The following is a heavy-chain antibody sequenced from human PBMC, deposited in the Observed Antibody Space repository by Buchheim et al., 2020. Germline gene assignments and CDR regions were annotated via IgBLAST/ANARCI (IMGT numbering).Heavy chain of an antibody. CDR1: GYTFTGYY. V-gene: IGHV1-2*04. CDR3: ARDLSLSWNYGNYYYGMDV. Sequence: QVQLVQSGAEVKKPGASVKVSCKASGYTFTGYYMHWVRQAPGQGLEWMGWINPNSGGTNYAQKFQGWVTMTRDTSISQAYMELSRLRSDDTAVYYCARDLSLSWNYGNYYYGMDVWGQGTT. J-gene: IGHJ6*02. D-gene: IGHD1-7*01. CDR2: INPNSGGT.